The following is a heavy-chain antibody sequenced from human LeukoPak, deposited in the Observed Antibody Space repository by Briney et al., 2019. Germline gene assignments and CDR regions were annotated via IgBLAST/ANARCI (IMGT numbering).Heavy chain of an antibody. J-gene: IGHJ2*01. V-gene: IGHV3-23*01. CDR3: AKVGIRISLIVVVFTTADDWYFDL. D-gene: IGHD3-22*01. CDR2: ISGSGGST. Sequence: WGSLRLSCAASGFTFRNYAMSRVRQAPGKELEWVSGISGSGGSTDYADSVKGRLTVSRDNSKNTLYLQMDSLRAEDTAVYYCAKVGIRISLIVVVFTTADDWYFDLWGRGTLVTVSS. CDR1: GFTFRNYA.